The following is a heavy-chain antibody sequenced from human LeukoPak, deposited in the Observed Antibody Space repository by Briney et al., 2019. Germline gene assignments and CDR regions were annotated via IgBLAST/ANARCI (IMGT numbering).Heavy chain of an antibody. D-gene: IGHD3-10*01. V-gene: IGHV3-21*01. Sequence: PGGSLRLSCAASGFTFSSYAMSWVRQAPGKGLEWVSSISSSSSYIYYADSVKGRFTISRDNAKNSLYLQMNSLRAEDTAVYYCAKGLLWFGEPDYWGQGTLVTVSS. CDR3: AKGLLWFGEPDY. CDR1: GFTFSSYA. J-gene: IGHJ4*02. CDR2: ISSSSSYI.